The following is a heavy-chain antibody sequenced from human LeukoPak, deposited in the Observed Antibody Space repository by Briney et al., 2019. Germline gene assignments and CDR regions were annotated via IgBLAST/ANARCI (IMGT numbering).Heavy chain of an antibody. CDR1: GYSVSSGYY. Sequence: SETLSLTCTVSGYSVSSGYYWGWIRQPPGKGLEWIGSIYHSGSTYYNPSLKSRVTISVDTSKNQFSLKLSSVTAADTAVYYCAGELAAAGQNWGQGTLVTVSS. CDR3: AGELAAAGQN. CDR2: IYHSGST. J-gene: IGHJ4*02. D-gene: IGHD6-13*01. V-gene: IGHV4-38-2*02.